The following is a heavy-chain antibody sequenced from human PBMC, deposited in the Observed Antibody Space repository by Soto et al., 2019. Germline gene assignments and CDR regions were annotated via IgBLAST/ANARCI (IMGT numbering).Heavy chain of an antibody. CDR3: AMALYYDMLRYYYGMDV. Sequence: QVQLQQWGAGLLKPSETLSLTCDVYGGSFNGYSWSWLRQPPGKGLEWIGESNHSGGTNYNPSLKSRVTISVDTFKNPFSLKLSSVPAADTAVSYRAMALYYDMLRYYYGMDVWCQGTTVTVSS. D-gene: IGHD3-9*01. J-gene: IGHJ6*02. V-gene: IGHV4-34*01. CDR1: GGSFNGYS. CDR2: SNHSGGT.